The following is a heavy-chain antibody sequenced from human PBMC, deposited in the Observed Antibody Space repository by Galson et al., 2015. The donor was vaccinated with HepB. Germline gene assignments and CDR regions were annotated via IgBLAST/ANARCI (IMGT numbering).Heavy chain of an antibody. Sequence: SLRLSCAASGFTFSSYGMHWVRQAPGKGLEWVAVIWYDGSNKYYADSVKGRFTISRDNSKNTLYLQMNSLRAEDTAVYYCARDGSRGWFDPWGQGTLVTVSS. CDR2: IWYDGSNK. CDR3: ARDGSRGWFDP. V-gene: IGHV3-33*01. CDR1: GFTFSSYG. J-gene: IGHJ5*02.